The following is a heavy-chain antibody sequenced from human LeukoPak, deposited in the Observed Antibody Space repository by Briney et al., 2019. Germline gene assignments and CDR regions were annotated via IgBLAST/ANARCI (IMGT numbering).Heavy chain of an antibody. CDR1: GGSFSGYY. CDR2: INHSGST. V-gene: IGHV4-34*01. J-gene: IGHJ4*02. CDR3: ARGLRYFPY. D-gene: IGHD3-9*01. Sequence: SETLSLTCAVYGGSFSGYYWSWIRQPPGKGLEWIGEINHSGSTNYNPSLKSRVTISVDTSKNQFSLKLSSVTAADTSVYYGARGLRYFPYWGQGTLSPSPQ.